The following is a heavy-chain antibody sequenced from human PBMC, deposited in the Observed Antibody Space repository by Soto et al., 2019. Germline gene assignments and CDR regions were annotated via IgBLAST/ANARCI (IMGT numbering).Heavy chain of an antibody. J-gene: IGHJ5*02. CDR3: SRFLADTTVLYAFFP. D-gene: IGHD5-18*01. V-gene: IGHV1-18*04. CDR2: ISAYNGNT. CDR1: YG. Sequence: YGISWGRQAPGQGLEWMGWISAYNGNTNYAQKLQGRVTMTTDTSTSTAYMELRSLIADDTAVYYRSRFLADTTVLYAFFPW.